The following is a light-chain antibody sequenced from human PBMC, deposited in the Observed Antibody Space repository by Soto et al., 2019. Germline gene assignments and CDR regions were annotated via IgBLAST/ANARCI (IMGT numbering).Light chain of an antibody. Sequence: DIPMTQSPSSVSASVGDRVSITCRASQGISSWLAWYQQKPGRAPKLLIYTGSSLQSGVPSRFSGTGSGTDFTLTISSLQPEDVASYYCQQAKSFPLTFGGGTKAEIK. CDR3: QQAKSFPLT. CDR2: TGS. CDR1: QGISSW. J-gene: IGKJ4*01. V-gene: IGKV1-12*01.